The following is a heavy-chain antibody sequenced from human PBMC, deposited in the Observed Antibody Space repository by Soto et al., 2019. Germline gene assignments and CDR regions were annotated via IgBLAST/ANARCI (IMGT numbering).Heavy chain of an antibody. D-gene: IGHD2-2*01. Sequence: ASVKVSCKVSGYTLTELSMHWVRQAPGKGLEWMGGFDPEDGETIYAQKFQGRVTMTEDTSTDTAYMELSSLRSEDTAVYYCAFRDIVVVPAARAARPLDAFDIWGQGTMVTVSS. CDR3: AFRDIVVVPAARAARPLDAFDI. V-gene: IGHV1-24*01. J-gene: IGHJ3*02. CDR2: FDPEDGET. CDR1: GYTLTELS.